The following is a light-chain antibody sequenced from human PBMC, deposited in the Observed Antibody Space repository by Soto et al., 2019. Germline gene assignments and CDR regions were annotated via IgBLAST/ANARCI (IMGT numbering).Light chain of an antibody. J-gene: IGKJ1*01. CDR3: QQYSDWPCT. V-gene: IGKV3-15*01. Sequence: EIMMTQSPATLSVSPGERATLSCRASQSISNRLAWYQQKPGQTPRLLIYGASTRATPIPPRFSGGRSGTQFTLTISSLQSDDLSVYFCQQYSDWPCTFGQGPQVEL. CDR2: GAS. CDR1: QSISNR.